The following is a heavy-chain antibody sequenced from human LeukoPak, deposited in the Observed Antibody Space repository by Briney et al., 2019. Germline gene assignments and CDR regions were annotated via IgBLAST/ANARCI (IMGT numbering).Heavy chain of an antibody. V-gene: IGHV3-15*01. J-gene: IGHJ4*02. CDR2: IKSKTDGGTT. Sequence: GGSLRLSCAASEFTFNNAWMSWVRQAPGKGLEWVGRIKSKTDGGTTDYAAPVKGRFTISRDDSKNTMYLQMNSLKTEDTAVYYCTTEYYYDSSGYKIDYWGQGTLVTVSS. CDR3: TTEYYYDSSGYKIDY. D-gene: IGHD3-22*01. CDR1: EFTFNNAW.